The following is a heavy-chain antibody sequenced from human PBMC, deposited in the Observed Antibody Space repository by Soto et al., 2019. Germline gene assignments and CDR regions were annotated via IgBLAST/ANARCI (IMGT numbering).Heavy chain of an antibody. CDR3: ARSVEGHFDY. D-gene: IGHD6-19*01. CDR1: GFQFNIYS. V-gene: IGHV3-48*02. J-gene: IGHJ4*02. Sequence: EVQLVQSGGGLVRPGEFLRLSCAASGFQFNIYSMNWIRQAPRKGLEWVSYITSDTLTIRYADSVRGRFIISRDNAGNSVFLQMNSLRDEDTATYYCARSVEGHFDYWGQGALVTVSS. CDR2: ITSDTLTI.